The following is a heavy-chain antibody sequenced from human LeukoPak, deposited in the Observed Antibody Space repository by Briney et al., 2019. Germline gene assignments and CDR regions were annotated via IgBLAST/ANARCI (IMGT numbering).Heavy chain of an antibody. V-gene: IGHV4-38-2*02. Sequence: SETLSLTCTVPGYSISSGYYWGWIRQPPGKGLEWIGSIYHSGSTYYNPSLKSRVTISVDTSKNQFSLKLSSVTAADTAVYYCARASIAAYGWFDPWGQGTLVTVSS. J-gene: IGHJ5*02. CDR1: GYSISSGYY. D-gene: IGHD6-6*01. CDR2: IYHSGST. CDR3: ARASIAAYGWFDP.